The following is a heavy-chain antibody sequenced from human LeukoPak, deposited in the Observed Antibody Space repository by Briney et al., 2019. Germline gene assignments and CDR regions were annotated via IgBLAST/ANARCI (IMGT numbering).Heavy chain of an antibody. Sequence: GGSLRLSCAASGFTFSNYNINWVRQAAGKGLEWVSSISTSRSYIYYPDPVKGRFTISRDNAKTSLYLQMNSLRAEDTAVYYCARDPAGTSYYDFWSGYYFDSWGQGTLVTVSS. V-gene: IGHV3-21*01. D-gene: IGHD3-3*01. CDR1: GFTFSNYN. J-gene: IGHJ4*02. CDR3: ARDPAGTSYYDFWSGYYFDS. CDR2: ISTSRSYI.